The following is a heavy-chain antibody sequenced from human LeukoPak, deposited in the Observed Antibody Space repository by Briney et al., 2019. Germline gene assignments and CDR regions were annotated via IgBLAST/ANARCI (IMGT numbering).Heavy chain of an antibody. CDR1: GFTFSSYD. V-gene: IGHV3-48*02. Sequence: PGGSLRLSCGASGFTFSSYDMNWVRQAAGKGLEWVSYISTMSSTKYYADSVKGRFTISRDNAKNSLYLQMNSLRDEDTAVYYCARGKIGYYYGDYDGYWGQGTLVTVSS. CDR3: ARGKIGYYYGDYDGY. J-gene: IGHJ4*02. CDR2: ISTMSSTK. D-gene: IGHD4-17*01.